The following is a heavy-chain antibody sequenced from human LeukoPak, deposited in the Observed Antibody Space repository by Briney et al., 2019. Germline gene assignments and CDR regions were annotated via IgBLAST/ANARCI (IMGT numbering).Heavy chain of an antibody. CDR2: FDPEDGET. CDR1: GYTLTELS. D-gene: IGHD3-3*01. CDR3: ATVPPYPPLGYYYYMDV. Sequence: GASVKVSCTVSGYTLTELSMDWVRQAPGKGLEWMGGFDPEDGETIYAQKFQGRVTMTEDTSTDTAYMELSSLRSEDTAVYYCATVPPYPPLGYYYYMDVWGKGTTVTVSS. J-gene: IGHJ6*03. V-gene: IGHV1-24*01.